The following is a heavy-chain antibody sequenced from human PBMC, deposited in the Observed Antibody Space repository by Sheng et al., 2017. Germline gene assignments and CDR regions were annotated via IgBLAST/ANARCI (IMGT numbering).Heavy chain of an antibody. V-gene: IGHV5-51*01. CDR1: GYSFTSYW. CDR3: ARRSRDGYNYEYYFDY. D-gene: IGHD5-12*01. CDR2: IYPGDSDT. J-gene: IGHJ4*02. Sequence: EVQLVQSGAEVKKPGESLKISCKGSGYSFTSYWIGWVRQMPGKGLEWMGIIYPGDSDTRYSPSFQGQVTISADKSISTAYLQWSSLKASDTAMYYCARRSRDGYNYEYYFDYWGQGTLVTVSS.